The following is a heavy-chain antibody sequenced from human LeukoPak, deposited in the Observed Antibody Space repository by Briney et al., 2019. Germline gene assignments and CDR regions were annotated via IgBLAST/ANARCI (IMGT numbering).Heavy chain of an antibody. CDR2: IRYDGSNK. V-gene: IGHV3-30*02. J-gene: IGHJ3*01. Sequence: TGGSLRLSCAASGFTFSSYGMHWVRQAPGKGLEWVAFIRYDGSNKYYADSVKGRFTISRDNSKNTLYLQMNSLRPEDTAVYYCARERGIRDAFDFWGQGTMVTVSS. CDR1: GFTFSSYG. D-gene: IGHD1-14*01. CDR3: ARERGIRDAFDF.